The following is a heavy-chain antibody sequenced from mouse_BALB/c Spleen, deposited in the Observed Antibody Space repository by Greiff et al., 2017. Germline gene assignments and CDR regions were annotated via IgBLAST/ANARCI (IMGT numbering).Heavy chain of an antibody. CDR1: GFTFSSFG. J-gene: IGHJ2*01. V-gene: IGHV5-17*02. CDR3: ARSKAYGNDGGYFDY. D-gene: IGHD2-2*01. Sequence: EVMLVESGGGLVQPGGSRKLSCAASGFTFSSFGMHWVRQAPGKGLEWVAYISSGSSTIYYADKVKGRFTISRDNTKNTMFLQITSLRSEDSTMYYCARSKAYGNDGGYFDYWGQGTTLTVSS. CDR2: ISSGSSTI.